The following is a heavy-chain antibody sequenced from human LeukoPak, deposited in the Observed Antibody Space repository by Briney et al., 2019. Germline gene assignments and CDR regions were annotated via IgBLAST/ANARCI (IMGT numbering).Heavy chain of an antibody. CDR3: ARFNGSGSSFDY. Sequence: GGSLRLSCAASGFTFSSYSMNWVRQAPGKGLEWVSSISSSSSYIYYADSVKGRFTISRDNAKNSLYLKMNSLRAEDTAVYYCARFNGSGSSFDYWGQGTLVTVSS. D-gene: IGHD3-10*01. V-gene: IGHV3-21*01. CDR2: ISSSSSYI. CDR1: GFTFSSYS. J-gene: IGHJ4*02.